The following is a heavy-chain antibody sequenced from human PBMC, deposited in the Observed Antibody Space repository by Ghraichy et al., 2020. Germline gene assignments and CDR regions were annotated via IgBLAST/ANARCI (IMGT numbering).Heavy chain of an antibody. CDR1: GFSLSTSGVA. V-gene: IGHV2-5*02. D-gene: IGHD3-9*01. J-gene: IGHJ4*02. CDR2: IYWDDDK. CDR3: AHTGTVAGGRYYLDS. Sequence: SGPTLVKPTQTLTLTCTFSGFSLSTSGVAVDWIRQPPRKALEWLALIYWDDDKRYSPSLKNRLTITKDTSKNQVVLTMTNMDPVDTATYYCAHTGTVAGGRYYLDSWGQGTLVTVSS.